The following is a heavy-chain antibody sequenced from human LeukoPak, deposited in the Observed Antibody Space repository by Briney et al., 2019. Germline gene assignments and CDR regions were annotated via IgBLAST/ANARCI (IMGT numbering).Heavy chain of an antibody. CDR1: GGSISSYY. CDR3: ARDRPPSTD. J-gene: IGHJ4*02. V-gene: IGHV4-59*01. Sequence: PSETLSLTCTVSGGSISSYYWSWIRQPPGKGLEWIGYIYYSGSTNYNPSLKSRVTISVDTSKNQFSLKLSSVTAADTAVYYCARDRPPSTDWGQGTLVTVSS. CDR2: IYYSGST.